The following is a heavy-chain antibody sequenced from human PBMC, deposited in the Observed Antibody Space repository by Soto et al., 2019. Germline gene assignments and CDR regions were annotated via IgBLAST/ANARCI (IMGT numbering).Heavy chain of an antibody. J-gene: IGHJ3*02. CDR2: ISGSGGST. V-gene: IGHV3-23*01. CDR1: GFTFSSYW. D-gene: IGHD5-12*01. CDR3: SKDSSYSGYDLDAFDI. Sequence: GGSLRLSCAASGFTFSSYWMHWVRQAPGKRLERVSAISGSGGSTYYADSVKGRFTISRDNSKNTLYLQMNSLRAEDTAVYYCSKDSSYSGYDLDAFDIWGQGTMVTVSS.